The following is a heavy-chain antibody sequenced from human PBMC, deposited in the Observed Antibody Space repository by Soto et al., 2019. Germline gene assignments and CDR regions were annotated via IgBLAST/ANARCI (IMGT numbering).Heavy chain of an antibody. Sequence: SETLSLICTVSGGSISGYYWSWMRQPPGQGLEWIGYIYHSGTIRYNPSLESRVTISVDTSKNQFSLKLASVTAADTAVYYCARTQMATLYFDYWGQGTLVTVSS. D-gene: IGHD5-12*01. CDR2: IYHSGTI. V-gene: IGHV4-59*01. J-gene: IGHJ4*02. CDR3: ARTQMATLYFDY. CDR1: GGSISGYY.